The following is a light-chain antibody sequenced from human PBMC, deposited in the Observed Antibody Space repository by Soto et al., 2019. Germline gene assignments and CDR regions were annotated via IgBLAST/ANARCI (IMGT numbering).Light chain of an antibody. V-gene: IGKV3-20*01. CDR1: QSVSSSY. CDR2: GAS. Sequence: EIVLTQSPGTLSLSPVDRATLSCRASQSVSSSYLAWYQQKPGQAPRLLIYGASSRATGIPDRFSGSGSGTDFTLTISRLEPEDFAVYYCQQYGSSPPLSFGGGTKVDI. CDR3: QQYGSSPPLS. J-gene: IGKJ4*01.